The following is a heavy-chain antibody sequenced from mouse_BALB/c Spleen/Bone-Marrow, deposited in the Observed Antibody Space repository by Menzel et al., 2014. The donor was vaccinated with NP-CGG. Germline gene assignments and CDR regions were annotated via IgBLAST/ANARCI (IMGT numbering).Heavy chain of an antibody. V-gene: IGHV5-6-4*01. Sequence: EVNVVESGGGLVKPGGSLKLSCAASGFTFSSYTMSWVRQTPEKRLEWVATITSGGGYTYYPDSVKGRFTISRDNAKSTLYLQMSSLKSEDTAMYYCTRDLYDGYSYYAMDYWGQGTSVTVSS. CDR2: ITSGGGYT. CDR3: TRDLYDGYSYYAMDY. J-gene: IGHJ4*01. D-gene: IGHD2-3*01. CDR1: GFTFSSYT.